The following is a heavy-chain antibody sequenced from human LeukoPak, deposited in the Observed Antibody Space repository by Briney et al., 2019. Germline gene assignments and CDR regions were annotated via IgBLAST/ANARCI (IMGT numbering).Heavy chain of an antibody. D-gene: IGHD3-3*01. CDR2: IYYSGSP. V-gene: IGHV4-39*01. J-gene: IGHJ6*02. Sequence: SETLSLTCTVSGGSISSSSYYWGWIRQPPGKGLEWIGSIYYSGSPYHNPSLKGRVTISVDTSKNQFSLKLSSVTAAGTAVYYCARQVSSTTYYDFWSGYSPYYYYGMDVWGQGTTVTVSS. CDR3: ARQVSSTTYYDFWSGYSPYYYYGMDV. CDR1: GGSISSSSYY.